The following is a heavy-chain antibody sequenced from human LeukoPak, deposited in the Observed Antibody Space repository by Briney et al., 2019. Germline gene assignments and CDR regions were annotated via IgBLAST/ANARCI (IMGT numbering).Heavy chain of an antibody. V-gene: IGHV5-51*01. CDR2: IYPDESNT. CDR3: ARPPSRGYSSSFEY. Sequence: GASLQISCKGSGCLFPTYWIAWVRQLPGKGLEWMGIIYPDESNTRYSPSFQGQVTISADKSISTAYLQWSSLKASDTAMYYCARPPSRGYSSSFEYWGQGTLVTVSS. J-gene: IGHJ4*02. D-gene: IGHD2-2*03. CDR1: GCLFPTYW.